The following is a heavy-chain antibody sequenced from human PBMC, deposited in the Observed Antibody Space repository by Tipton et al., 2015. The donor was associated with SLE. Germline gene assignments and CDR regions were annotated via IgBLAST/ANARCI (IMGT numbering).Heavy chain of an antibody. CDR2: ISGRGDNT. D-gene: IGHD6-19*01. CDR1: GFTFINYA. CDR3: AKEAGYSGGWADF. J-gene: IGHJ4*02. Sequence: SLRLSCAASGFTFINYAMTWVRQAPGKGLEWLSTISGRGDNTDYADSVEGRFTISRDNSKTTVYLQMNSLRAEDTAIYYCAKEAGYSGGWADFWGQGTLVTVSS. V-gene: IGHV3-23*01.